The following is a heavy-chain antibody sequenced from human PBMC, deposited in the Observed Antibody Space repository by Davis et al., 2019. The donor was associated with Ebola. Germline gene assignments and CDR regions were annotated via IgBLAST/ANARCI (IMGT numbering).Heavy chain of an antibody. CDR3: ARADGFSSSWYLFDY. Sequence: PGGSLRLSCAASGFTFSGSSMNWVRRAPGKGLEWVSHISVGTGAIEYADSVKGRFTISRDNSENTLYLQMNSLRAEDTAVYYCARADGFSSSWYLFDYWGQGTLVTVSS. CDR2: ISVGTGAI. D-gene: IGHD6-13*01. J-gene: IGHJ4*02. CDR1: GFTFSGSS. V-gene: IGHV3-48*01.